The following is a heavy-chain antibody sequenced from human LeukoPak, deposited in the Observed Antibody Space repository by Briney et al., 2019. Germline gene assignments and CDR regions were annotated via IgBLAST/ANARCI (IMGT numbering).Heavy chain of an antibody. Sequence: ASVTVSCKASGYTFTNYYTHWMRQAAGQGLEWMGIMNPIGGSAMYAQKFQGRVTMTRHTSTSTVYMELSSLRSEDTAVYYCAGAVVAEQKGGCDYWGQGTLVTVSS. CDR2: MNPIGGSA. J-gene: IGHJ4*02. V-gene: IGHV1-46*01. CDR1: GYTFTNYY. D-gene: IGHD2-15*01. CDR3: AGAVVAEQKGGCDY.